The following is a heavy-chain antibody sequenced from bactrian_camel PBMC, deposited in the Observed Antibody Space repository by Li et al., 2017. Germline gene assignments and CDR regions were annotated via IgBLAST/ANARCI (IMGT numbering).Heavy chain of an antibody. D-gene: IGHD1*01. CDR3: ATTVFVGTFKY. Sequence: HVQLVESGGGSVQAGGSLRLSCTASGFTFDDSDMGWYRQAPGNECELVSIISSDGGTYYADSVKGRFTISRDLATNTLYLQMNSLRSDGTARYYCATTVFVGTFKYGGLGTQVTVS. V-gene: IGHV3S63*01. J-gene: IGHJ4*01. CDR2: IISSDGGT. CDR1: GFTFDDSD.